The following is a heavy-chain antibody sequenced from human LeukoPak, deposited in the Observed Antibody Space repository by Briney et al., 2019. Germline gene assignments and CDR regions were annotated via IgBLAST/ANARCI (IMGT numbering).Heavy chain of an antibody. CDR2: FYHSGIT. CDR1: GYSISSGYF. CDR3: ARDPTSDY. Sequence: SETLSLTCTVSGYSISSGYFWGWIRQPPGKGLEWIGSFYHSGITYYNPSLKSRVTISVEMSKNQFSLKLSSVTAADTAVYYCARDPTSDYWGQGTLVTVSS. D-gene: IGHD6-6*01. V-gene: IGHV4-38-2*02. J-gene: IGHJ4*02.